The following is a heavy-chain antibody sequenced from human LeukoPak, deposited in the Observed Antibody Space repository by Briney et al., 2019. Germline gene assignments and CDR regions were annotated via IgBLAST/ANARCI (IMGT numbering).Heavy chain of an antibody. Sequence: GGSLRLSCAASGFTFSSYSMNWVRQTPGKGLEWVSYISSSSSTIYYADSVKGRFTISRDNAKNSLYLQMNSLRAEDTAVYYCARYEYDSSAYYYIDYWGQGTLITASS. J-gene: IGHJ4*02. CDR2: ISSSSSTI. CDR1: GFTFSSYS. V-gene: IGHV3-48*01. CDR3: ARYEYDSSAYYYIDY. D-gene: IGHD3-22*01.